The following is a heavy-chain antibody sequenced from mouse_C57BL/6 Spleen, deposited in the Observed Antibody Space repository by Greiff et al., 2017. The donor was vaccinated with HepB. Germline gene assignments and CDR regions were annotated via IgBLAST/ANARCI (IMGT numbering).Heavy chain of an antibody. CDR1: GYAFSSSW. D-gene: IGHD3-3*01. Sequence: QVQLKESGPELVKPGASVKISCKASGYAFSSSWMNWVKQRPGKGLEWIGRIYPGDGDTNYNGKFKGKATLTADKSSSTAYMQLSSLTSEDSAVYFCARGLVFDYWGQGTTLTVSS. J-gene: IGHJ2*01. CDR3: ARGLVFDY. CDR2: IYPGDGDT. V-gene: IGHV1-82*01.